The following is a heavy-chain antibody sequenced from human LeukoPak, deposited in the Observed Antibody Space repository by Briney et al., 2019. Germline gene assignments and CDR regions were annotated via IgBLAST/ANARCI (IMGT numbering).Heavy chain of an antibody. CDR2: INPRTGGT. Sequence: ASVKVSCKTSGYTFTGFYIHWVRQAPGQGLEWMGWINPRTGGTTYAQTFQGRVTMTRDTSISTAYMELIGLRSDDTAVYYCAGPWDQVGFDPWGQGTLVSVSS. CDR1: GYTFTGFY. D-gene: IGHD1-26*01. CDR3: AGPWDQVGFDP. V-gene: IGHV1-2*02. J-gene: IGHJ5*02.